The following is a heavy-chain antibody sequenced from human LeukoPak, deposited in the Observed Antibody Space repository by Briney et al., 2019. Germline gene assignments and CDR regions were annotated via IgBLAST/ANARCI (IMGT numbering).Heavy chain of an antibody. V-gene: IGHV4-39*07. D-gene: IGHD2-2*01. CDR3: ARDLEDIVVVPAARGAYYYYYYMDV. J-gene: IGHJ6*03. CDR1: GVSISSGSNY. Sequence: SETLSLTCSVSGVSISSGSNYWGWIRQPPGKTLEWIGSIYSSGSTYYNPSLKSRVIILIDTAKNHFSLNLSSVTAADTAVYYCARDLEDIVVVPAARGAYYYYYYMDVWGKGTTVTVSS. CDR2: IYSSGST.